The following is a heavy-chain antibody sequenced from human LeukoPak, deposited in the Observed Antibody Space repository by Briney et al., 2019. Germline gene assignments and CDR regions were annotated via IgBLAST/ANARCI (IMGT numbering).Heavy chain of an antibody. CDR1: GGSISSGDYY. V-gene: IGHV4-30-4*01. CDR2: IYYSWSP. J-gene: IGHJ4*02. CDR3: ARGPRTYYGSGSYEDY. Sequence: SQTLSLTCTVSGGSISSGDYYWSWIREPPGKGLEWIGYIYYSWSPYYNPSLKSRVTISVDTSKNQFSLKLSSVTAADTAVYYCARGPRTYYGSGSYEDYWGQGTLVTVSS. D-gene: IGHD3-10*01.